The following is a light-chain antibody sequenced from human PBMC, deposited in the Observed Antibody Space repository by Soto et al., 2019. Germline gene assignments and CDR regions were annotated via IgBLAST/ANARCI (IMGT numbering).Light chain of an antibody. CDR1: IRDVGGYKY. CDR2: EVT. CDR3: SSYTTTSTWV. J-gene: IGLJ3*02. V-gene: IGLV2-14*01. Sequence: QSALTQPASVSGSPGQSITISCTGTIRDVGGYKYVSWYQQHPGKAPKLMIYEVTKRPSGVSDRFSGSKSGSTASLTISGLQAEDESDYYCSSYTTTSTWVFGGGTKLTVL.